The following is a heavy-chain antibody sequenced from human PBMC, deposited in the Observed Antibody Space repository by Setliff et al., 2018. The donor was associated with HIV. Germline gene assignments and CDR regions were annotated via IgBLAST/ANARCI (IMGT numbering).Heavy chain of an antibody. CDR3: ARPQWELGVDYYGMDV. Sequence: SVKVSCKASGGNFGNSAIGWVRQAPGQGLEWVGGIVPLLSVANYARKFQGRVTITAGKSTSTVYMELSSLRSEDTAVYYCARPQWELGVDYYGMDVWGQGTLVTVSS. CDR1: GGNFGNSA. D-gene: IGHD1-26*01. V-gene: IGHV1-69*10. CDR2: IVPLLSVA. J-gene: IGHJ6*02.